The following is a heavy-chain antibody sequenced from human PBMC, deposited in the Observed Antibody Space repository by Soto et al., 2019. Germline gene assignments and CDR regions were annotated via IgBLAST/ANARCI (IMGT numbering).Heavy chain of an antibody. CDR2: ISYDGSNK. J-gene: IGHJ4*02. V-gene: IGHV3-30*18. CDR3: AKGRLNSSGWKRQDY. CDR1: GFTFSSYG. D-gene: IGHD6-19*01. Sequence: QVQLVESGGGVVQPGRSLRLSCAASGFTFSSYGMHWVRQAPGKGLEWVAVISYDGSNKYYADSVKGRFTISRDNSKNTLYLQMDSLRAEDTAVYYCAKGRLNSSGWKRQDYWGQGTLVTVSS.